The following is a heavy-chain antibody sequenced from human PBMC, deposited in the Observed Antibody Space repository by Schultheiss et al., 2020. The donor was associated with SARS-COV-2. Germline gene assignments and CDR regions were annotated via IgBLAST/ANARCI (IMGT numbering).Heavy chain of an antibody. J-gene: IGHJ4*02. CDR2: IYYSGST. V-gene: IGHV4-59*08. CDR1: GGSISSYY. D-gene: IGHD3-16*02. Sequence: SETLSLNCTVSGGSISSYYWSWIRQPPGKGLEWIGYIYYSGSTNYNPSLKSRVTISVDTSKNQFSLKLSSVTAADTAVYYCARGMITFGGVIVDYWGQGTLVTVSS. CDR3: ARGMITFGGVIVDY.